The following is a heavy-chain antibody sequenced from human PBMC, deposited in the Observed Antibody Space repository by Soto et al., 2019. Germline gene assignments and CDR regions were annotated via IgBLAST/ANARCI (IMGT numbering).Heavy chain of an antibody. D-gene: IGHD7-27*01. CDR2: IYYSGST. Sequence: SEPLYLTCTVSGGSIIIGGYYWSWIRQHPGKGLEWIGYIYYSGSTYYNPSLKSRVTISVDTSKNQFSLKLSSVTAADTAVYYCARVTPPRGSGDVDYWGQGNLVTVSS. CDR1: GGSIIIGGYY. J-gene: IGHJ4*02. CDR3: ARVTPPRGSGDVDY. V-gene: IGHV4-31*03.